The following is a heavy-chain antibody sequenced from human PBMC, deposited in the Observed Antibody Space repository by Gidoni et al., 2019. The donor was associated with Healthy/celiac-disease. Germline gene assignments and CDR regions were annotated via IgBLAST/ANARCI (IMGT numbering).Heavy chain of an antibody. Sequence: EVQLLESGGGLVQPGGSLRLSCAASGFTFSSYAMSWVRQAPGKGREWVAVISGSGGSTYYADSVKGRFTISRENSKNTLYLQMNSLRAEDTAVYYCAKGYSSSWSDWYFDLWGRGTLVTVSS. D-gene: IGHD6-13*01. CDR1: GFTFSSYA. J-gene: IGHJ2*01. V-gene: IGHV3-23*01. CDR2: ISGSGGST. CDR3: AKGYSSSWSDWYFDL.